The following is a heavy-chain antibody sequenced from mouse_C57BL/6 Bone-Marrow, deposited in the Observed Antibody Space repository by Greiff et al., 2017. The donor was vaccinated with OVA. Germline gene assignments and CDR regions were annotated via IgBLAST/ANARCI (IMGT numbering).Heavy chain of an antibody. V-gene: IGHV1-4*01. CDR2: IDPTNDYT. Sequence: QVQLKQSGAELARPGASVKMSCKASGYTFTSYTIHWVKQRPGQGLELIGYIDPTNDYTNYNQKFKGKATLTADKSSSTAYMQLSGLTSEDSAVYYCTRGYYFDYWGQGTTLTVSS. CDR1: GYTFTSYT. J-gene: IGHJ2*01. CDR3: TRGYYFDY.